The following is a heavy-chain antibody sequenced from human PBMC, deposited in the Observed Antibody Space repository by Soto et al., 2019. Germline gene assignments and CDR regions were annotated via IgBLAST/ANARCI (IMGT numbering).Heavy chain of an antibody. J-gene: IGHJ4*02. CDR3: ARDGYSSSPYNWNDLTDY. V-gene: IGHV3-48*02. Sequence: EVQLVESGGGLVQPGGSLRLSCAASGFTFSSYSMNWVRQAPGKGLEWGSYISSSSSTIYYADSVKGRFTISRDNAKNSLYLQMNSLRDEDTAVYYCARDGYSSSPYNWNDLTDYWGQGTLVTVSS. CDR1: GFTFSSYS. D-gene: IGHD1-20*01. CDR2: ISSSSSTI.